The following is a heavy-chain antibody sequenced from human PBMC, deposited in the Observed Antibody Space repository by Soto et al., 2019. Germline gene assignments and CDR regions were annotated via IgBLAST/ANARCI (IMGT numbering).Heavy chain of an antibody. J-gene: IGHJ4*02. V-gene: IGHV3-23*01. Sequence: GGSLRLSCAVSGFTFSSYAMGWVRQAPGKGLEWVSLIRSGGSTYYADSVKGRFTISRDNSKNTLYLQMTSLGAEDTAVYYCAKDYSGPFDYWGRGTLVTVSS. CDR1: GFTFSSYA. CDR2: IRSGGST. D-gene: IGHD6-19*01. CDR3: AKDYSGPFDY.